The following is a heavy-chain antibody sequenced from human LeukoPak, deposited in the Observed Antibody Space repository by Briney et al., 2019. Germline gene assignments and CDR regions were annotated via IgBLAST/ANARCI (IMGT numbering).Heavy chain of an antibody. D-gene: IGHD6-19*01. Sequence: SLKVSCKASGVTFSSYTISWGPQAPGQGLEWMGRIIPILGIANYAQKFQGRVTITADKSTSTAYMELSSLRSEDTAVYYCARDGLGHYYFDYWGQGTLVTVSS. J-gene: IGHJ4*02. CDR2: IIPILGIA. V-gene: IGHV1-69*04. CDR3: ARDGLGHYYFDY. CDR1: GVTFSSYT.